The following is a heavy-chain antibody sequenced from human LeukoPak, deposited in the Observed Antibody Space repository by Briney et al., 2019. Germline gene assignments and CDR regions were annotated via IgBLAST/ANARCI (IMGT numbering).Heavy chain of an antibody. J-gene: IGHJ4*02. V-gene: IGHV1-18*01. CDR3: AREGICISTSCCLPPLSGSYY. D-gene: IGHD2-2*01. CDR2: ISAYNGNT. Sequence: ASVKLSCKASGYTFTSYSISWGRQAPGQGLEWMGWISAYNGNTNYAQKRQGRVTITTDTSRSTVYMELKNLRSDDTAVYYCAREGICISTSCCLPPLSGSYYWGQGTLVTVSS. CDR1: GYTFTSYS.